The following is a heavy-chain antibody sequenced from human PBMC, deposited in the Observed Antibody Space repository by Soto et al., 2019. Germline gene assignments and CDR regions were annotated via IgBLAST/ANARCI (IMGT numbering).Heavy chain of an antibody. V-gene: IGHV1-69*01. Sequence: QVQLVQSGAEVKKPGSSVKVSCKASGGTFSSYSINWVRQAPGQGLEWMGEIIPIFGTANYAEKCQGRVTITADESTSNAYMELSSLRSDDTAVYCCPRECGRHSEWIDYWGQGTLVTVSS. D-gene: IGHD1-26*01. CDR3: PRECGRHSEWIDY. CDR2: IIPIFGTA. J-gene: IGHJ4*02. CDR1: GGTFSSYS.